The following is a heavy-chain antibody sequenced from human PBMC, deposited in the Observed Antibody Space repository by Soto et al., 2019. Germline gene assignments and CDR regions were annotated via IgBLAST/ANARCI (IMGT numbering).Heavy chain of an antibody. CDR3: ASVGWGSNAFDI. D-gene: IGHD2-21*01. CDR1: GFTFSSYW. CDR2: INSDGSST. J-gene: IGHJ3*02. V-gene: IGHV3-74*01. Sequence: GGSLRLSCAASGFTFSSYWMHWVRQAPGKGLVWVARINSDGSSTSYADSVKGRFTISRDNAKNTLYLQMNSLRAEDTAVYYCASVGWGSNAFDIWGQGTMVTVSS.